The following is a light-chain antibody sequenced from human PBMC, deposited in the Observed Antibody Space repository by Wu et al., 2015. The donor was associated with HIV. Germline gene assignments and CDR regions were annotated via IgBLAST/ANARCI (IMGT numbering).Light chain of an antibody. V-gene: IGKV3-20*01. Sequence: EIVLTQSPGTLSLSPGERATLSCRASQSLSSNYLAWYQQKPGQAPRLLVYGASSRATGIPDRFSGSGSGTDFTLTISRLEPEDFAVYYCQQYDSSTGLTFGGGTKVEIK. CDR1: QSLSSNY. CDR2: GAS. J-gene: IGKJ4*01. CDR3: QQYDSSTGLT.